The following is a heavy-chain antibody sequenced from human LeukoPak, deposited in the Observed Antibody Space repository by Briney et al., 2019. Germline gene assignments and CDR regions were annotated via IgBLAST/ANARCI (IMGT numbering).Heavy chain of an antibody. V-gene: IGHV3-23*01. CDR3: AKGRGYCSGGSCYSDY. D-gene: IGHD2-15*01. CDR2: ITGIVNST. CDR1: GFTFSSYG. Sequence: GGSLRLSCAASGFTFSSYGMSWVRQAPGKGLEWVSTITGIVNSTFHADSVKGRFTISRDHSKNTLYLQMNSLRAEDTAVYYCAKGRGYCSGGSCYSDYWGQGTLVTVSS. J-gene: IGHJ4*02.